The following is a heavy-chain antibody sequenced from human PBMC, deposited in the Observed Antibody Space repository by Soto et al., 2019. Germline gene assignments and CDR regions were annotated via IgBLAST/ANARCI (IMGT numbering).Heavy chain of an antibody. D-gene: IGHD3-16*01. CDR2: IYWNDDK. V-gene: IGHV2-5*01. CDR3: AHRRVTGDFDY. CDR1: GFSLNTSGVG. Sequence: SGPTLVNPTQPLPLTCTFSGFSLNTSGVGVGWIRQPPGKALEWLALIYWNDDKRYSPSLKSRLTITKDTSKNQVVLTMTNMDPVDTATYYCAHRRVTGDFDYWGQGTLVTVSS. J-gene: IGHJ4*02.